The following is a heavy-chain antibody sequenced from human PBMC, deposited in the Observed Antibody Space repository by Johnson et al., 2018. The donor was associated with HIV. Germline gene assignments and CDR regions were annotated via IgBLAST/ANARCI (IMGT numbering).Heavy chain of an antibody. J-gene: IGHJ3*01. CDR2: IKQDGNEK. CDR1: GFSFSSYW. CDR3: AKERTAMVTPFDA. D-gene: IGHD5-18*01. V-gene: IGHV3-7*01. Sequence: VQLVESGGGLVQPGGSLRLSCAASGFSFSSYWMSWVRQAPGKGLQWVANIKQDGNEKYYEDSVKGRFTVSRDNSENTLFLQMNSLRDEDTAVYYCAKERTAMVTPFDAWGQGTRVTVSS.